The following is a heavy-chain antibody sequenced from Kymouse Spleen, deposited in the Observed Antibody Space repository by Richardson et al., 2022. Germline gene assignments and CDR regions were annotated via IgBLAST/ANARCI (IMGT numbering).Heavy chain of an antibody. J-gene: IGHJ4*02. CDR2: IYYSGST. D-gene: IGHD4-17*01. V-gene: IGHV4-39*01. CDR3: ARQYGDHLGYFDY. Sequence: QLQLQESGPGLVKPSETLSLTCTVSGGSISSSSYYWGWIRQPPGKGLEWIGSIYYSGSTYYNPSLKSRVTISVDTSKNQFSLKLSSVTAADTAVYYCARQYGDHLGYFDYWGQGTLVTVSS. CDR1: GGSISSSSYY.